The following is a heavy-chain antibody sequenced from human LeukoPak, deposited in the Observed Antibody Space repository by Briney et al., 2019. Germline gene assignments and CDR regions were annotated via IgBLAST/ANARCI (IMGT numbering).Heavy chain of an antibody. CDR2: ISFSGFRT. V-gene: IGHV3-23*01. D-gene: IGHD2-15*01. J-gene: IGHJ4*02. CDR3: ARVTEYCSGGSCYTGDH. Sequence: GESLKISGAASGFMFSGYAMNWVRQAPGKGLEWVSTISFSGFRTYYADSVEGRFTISRDNSKNTVYLQMSGLRAEDTAVYYCARVTEYCSGGSCYTGDHWGQGTLVTVSS. CDR1: GFMFSGYA.